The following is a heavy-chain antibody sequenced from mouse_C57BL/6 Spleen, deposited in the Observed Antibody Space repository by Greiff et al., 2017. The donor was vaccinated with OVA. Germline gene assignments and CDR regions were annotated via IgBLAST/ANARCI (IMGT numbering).Heavy chain of an antibody. Sequence: QVQLKESGAELVRPGASVTLSCKASGYTFTDYEMHWVKPTPVHGLEWIGAIDPETGGTAYNQKFKGKAILTADKSSSTAYMELRSLTSEDSAVYYCTRVTTVPHFDYWGQGTTLTVSS. V-gene: IGHV1-15*01. D-gene: IGHD1-1*01. CDR2: IDPETGGT. CDR3: TRVTTVPHFDY. CDR1: GYTFTDYE. J-gene: IGHJ2*01.